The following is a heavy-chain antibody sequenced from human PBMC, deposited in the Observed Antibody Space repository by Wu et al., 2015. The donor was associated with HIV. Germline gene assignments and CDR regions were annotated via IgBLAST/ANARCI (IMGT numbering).Heavy chain of an antibody. CDR1: GGTFSSYA. J-gene: IGHJ6*03. V-gene: IGHV1-69*12. Sequence: QVQLVQSGAEVKKPGSSVKVSCKASGGTFSSYAISWVRQAPGQGLEWMGGIIPIFGTANYAQKFQGRVTITADESTSTAYMELSSLRSEDTAVYYCARGPFXAAAMTPYYYMDVWGKGTTVTVSS. CDR3: ARGPFXAAAMTPYYYMDV. D-gene: IGHD6-13*01. CDR2: IIPIFGTA.